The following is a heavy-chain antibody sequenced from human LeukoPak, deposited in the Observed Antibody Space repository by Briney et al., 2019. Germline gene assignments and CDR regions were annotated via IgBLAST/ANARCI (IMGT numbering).Heavy chain of an antibody. Sequence: PSETLSLTCAVYGGSFSGYYWSWIRQPPGKGLEWIGEINHSGSTNYNPSLKSRVTLSVDTSQNQFSLKLSPVTAREPAVLFLARLREYYYDSSGAIWGQGTLVTVSS. D-gene: IGHD3-22*01. J-gene: IGHJ4*02. CDR1: GGSFSGYY. V-gene: IGHV4-34*01. CDR2: INHSGST. CDR3: ARLREYYYDSSGAI.